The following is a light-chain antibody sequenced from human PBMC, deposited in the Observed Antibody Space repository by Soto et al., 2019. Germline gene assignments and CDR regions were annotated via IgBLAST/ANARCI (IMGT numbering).Light chain of an antibody. V-gene: IGLV1-51*01. Sequence: QSVLTQPPSVSAAPGQKVTISCSGSSSNIGNNYVSWYQQLPGTAPKLLIYDNNKRPSGIPDRFSGSRSGTSATLAITGLQTGDEADYICGTWDTTMSGLLFGGGTKLTVL. CDR3: GTWDTTMSGLL. CDR1: SSNIGNNY. J-gene: IGLJ2*01. CDR2: DNN.